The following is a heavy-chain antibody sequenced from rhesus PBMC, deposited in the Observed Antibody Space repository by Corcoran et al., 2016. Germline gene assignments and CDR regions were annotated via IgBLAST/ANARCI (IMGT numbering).Heavy chain of an antibody. CDR3: AKEGEVGGGWYRYGKYFEF. Sequence: EVQLVESGGGLAKPGGSLRLSCAASGFTFSSYWMNWVRQTPGKGLEWISAINSGGGSTYYADSVKGRFYISRGNSKNTLSLQMNSLRAEDTAVYDCAKEGEVGGGWYRYGKYFEFWGQGALVTVSS. CDR1: GFTFSSYW. CDR2: INSGGGST. D-gene: IGHD6-37*01. V-gene: IGHV3S42*01. J-gene: IGHJ1*01.